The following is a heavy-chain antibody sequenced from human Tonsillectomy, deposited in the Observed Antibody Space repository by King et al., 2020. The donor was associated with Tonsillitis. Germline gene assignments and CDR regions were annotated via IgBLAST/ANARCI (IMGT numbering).Heavy chain of an antibody. CDR3: ARGFQGYRNIFDS. V-gene: IGHV4-39*07. J-gene: IGHJ4*02. Sequence: QLQESGPGLLKPPQTLSLTCSVSGDTISDNKDYWGWIRQSPGKGLEWIGSIYYNGNTYYNPSLNSRVTISLDTSKNQFSLKMNSVTAADTAVYYCARGFQGYRNIFDSWGQGTLVAVSS. D-gene: IGHD3-16*02. CDR2: IYYNGNT. CDR1: GDTISDNKDY.